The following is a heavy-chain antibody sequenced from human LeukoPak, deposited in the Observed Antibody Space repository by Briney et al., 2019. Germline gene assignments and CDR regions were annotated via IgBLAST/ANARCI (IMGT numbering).Heavy chain of an antibody. D-gene: IGHD1-26*01. CDR1: GGSLSGYY. Sequence: SETLSLTCAVYGGSLSGYYWSWIRQPPGKGLEWIGEINHSGSTNYNPSLKSRVTISVDTSKNQFSLKLSFVTAADTAVYYCASSSGSPITPFDYWGQGTLVTVSS. J-gene: IGHJ4*02. V-gene: IGHV4-34*01. CDR2: INHSGST. CDR3: ASSSGSPITPFDY.